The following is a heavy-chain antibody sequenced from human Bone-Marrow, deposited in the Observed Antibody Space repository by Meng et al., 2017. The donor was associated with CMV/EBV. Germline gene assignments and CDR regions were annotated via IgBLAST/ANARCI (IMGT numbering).Heavy chain of an antibody. Sequence: SETLSLTCTVSGGSISSGDYYWSWIRQPPGKGLEWIGEIFHSGSTNYNPSLKNRVTIFVDKSKRHFSLNLTSVSAADTAVYYCTRVMPYYYGMDVWGQGTTVTVSS. D-gene: IGHD3-10*01. CDR3: TRVMPYYYGMDV. CDR1: GGSISSGDYY. J-gene: IGHJ6*02. CDR2: IFHSGST. V-gene: IGHV4-39*07.